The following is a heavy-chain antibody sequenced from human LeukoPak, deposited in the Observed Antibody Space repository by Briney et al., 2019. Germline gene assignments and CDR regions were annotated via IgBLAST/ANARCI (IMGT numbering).Heavy chain of an antibody. J-gene: IGHJ4*02. CDR3: ARVYRGSGWYGDPFDY. V-gene: IGHV4-4*02. D-gene: IGHD6-19*01. CDR2: IYHSGST. CDR1: GGSISSSNW. Sequence: SETLSLTCAVSGGSISSSNWWSWVRQPPGKGLEWIGEIYHSGSTNYNPSLMSRATISLDTSRNQLSLKLSSVTAADTAVYYCARVYRGSGWYGDPFDYWGQGTLVTVSS.